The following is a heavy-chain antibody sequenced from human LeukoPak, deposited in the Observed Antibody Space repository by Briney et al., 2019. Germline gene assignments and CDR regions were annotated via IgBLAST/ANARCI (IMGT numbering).Heavy chain of an antibody. CDR1: GFTFSNYV. CDR2: ISDSGDDT. Sequence: GGSLRLSCTGSGFTFSNYVMSWVRQAPGKRLEWVSGISDSGDDTDYADSVKGRFTISRDNSKNTLFLQMNILRVEETAVYYCVKVGGGGGWYWSSWGQGTLVTVSS. V-gene: IGHV3-23*01. J-gene: IGHJ5*02. CDR3: VKVGGGGGWYWSS. D-gene: IGHD6-19*01.